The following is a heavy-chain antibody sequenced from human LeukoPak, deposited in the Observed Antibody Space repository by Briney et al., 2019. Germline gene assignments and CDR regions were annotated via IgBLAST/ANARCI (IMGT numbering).Heavy chain of an antibody. D-gene: IGHD2-2*02. CDR1: GGSISSGGYY. Sequence: KPSETLSLTCTVSGGSISSGGYYWSWIRQPPGKGLEWIGYIYHSGSTYYNPSLKSRVTISVDRSKNQFSLKLSSVTAADTAVYYCARATADCSSTSCYIGEIDYWGQGTLVTVSS. J-gene: IGHJ4*02. V-gene: IGHV4-30-2*01. CDR3: ARATADCSSTSCYIGEIDY. CDR2: IYHSGST.